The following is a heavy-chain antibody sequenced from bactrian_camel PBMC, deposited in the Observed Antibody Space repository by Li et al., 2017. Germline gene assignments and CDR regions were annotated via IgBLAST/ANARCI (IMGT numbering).Heavy chain of an antibody. J-gene: IGHJ6*01. V-gene: IGHV3S67*01. CDR1: EYIGSRYF. D-gene: IGHD5*01. Sequence: VQLVESGGGSVQAGGSLTLSCTASEYIGSRYFMAWFRQAPGKAREEVASLDTDVTRRYEDSVKGRFSISRDNAKNTMYLQTNSLKSEDTAVYYCVRGDWGAFGYWGQGTQVTVS. CDR2: LDTDVTR. CDR3: VRGDWGAFGY.